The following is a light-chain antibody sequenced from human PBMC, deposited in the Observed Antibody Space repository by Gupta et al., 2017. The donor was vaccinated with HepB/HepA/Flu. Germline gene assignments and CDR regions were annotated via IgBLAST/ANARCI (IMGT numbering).Light chain of an antibody. Sequence: DIQMTQSPSTLSASVGDRVTITCRASQSISNWLAWYQQKPGKAPKVLNYKASKVESGVPSRFSGSGSGTEFTLTISSLQPDDFATYYCQQESYCSWTFGQGTKVEI. J-gene: IGKJ1*01. CDR3: QQESYCSWT. CDR2: KAS. V-gene: IGKV1-5*03. CDR1: QSISNW.